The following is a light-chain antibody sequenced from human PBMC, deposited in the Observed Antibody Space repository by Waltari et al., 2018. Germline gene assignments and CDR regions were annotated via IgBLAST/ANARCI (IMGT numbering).Light chain of an antibody. CDR2: LAS. J-gene: IGKJ2*01. Sequence: DIVMTQSPDSLAVSLGERATINCKSSQSVLSSSNNKNYLGWYQQKPGQTPKLLISLASTRESGVPDRFSGSGSGTDFTLTISSLQAEDVAVYYCQQCYSSPYTFGQGTKLEIK. V-gene: IGKV4-1*01. CDR3: QQCYSSPYT. CDR1: QSVLSSSNNKNY.